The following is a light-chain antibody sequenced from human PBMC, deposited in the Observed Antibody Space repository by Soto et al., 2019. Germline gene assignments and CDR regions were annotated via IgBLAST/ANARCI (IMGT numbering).Light chain of an antibody. V-gene: IGKV1-5*03. CDR3: QQYNSYSSTT. Sequence: DIQMTQSPSTLSASVGDRVTITCRASQNINSWLAWYQQKPGKVPKLLIHKASSLASGVPSRFSGSGSETEFTLTISSLQPDDSATYYCQQYNSYSSTTFGQGTKVEIK. CDR1: QNINSW. J-gene: IGKJ2*01. CDR2: KAS.